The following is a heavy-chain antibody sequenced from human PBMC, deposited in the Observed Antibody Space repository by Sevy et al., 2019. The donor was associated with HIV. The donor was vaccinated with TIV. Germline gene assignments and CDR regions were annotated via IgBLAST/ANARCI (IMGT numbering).Heavy chain of an antibody. Sequence: GGSLRLSCAASGFTFSGSAMHWVRQASGKGLEWVGRIRSKANSYATAYAASVKGRLTISRDDSKNTAYLQMNSLKTEDTAVYYCTRLQVVPAARYYYGMDVWGQGTTVTVSS. J-gene: IGHJ6*02. CDR1: GFTFSGSA. D-gene: IGHD2-2*01. CDR2: IRSKANSYAT. V-gene: IGHV3-73*01. CDR3: TRLQVVPAARYYYGMDV.